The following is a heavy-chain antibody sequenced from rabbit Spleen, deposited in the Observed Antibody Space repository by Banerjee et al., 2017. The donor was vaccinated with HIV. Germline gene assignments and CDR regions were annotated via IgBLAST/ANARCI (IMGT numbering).Heavy chain of an antibody. D-gene: IGHD1-1*01. CDR1: GLDFSGDSY. Sequence: QSLEESGGGLVKPGASLTLTCKASGLDFSGDSYDSYMCWVRQAPGKGLEWIACIDIGSSGFTYFASWAKGRFTISKTSSTTVTLQMTSLTAADTATYFCARDTSSSFSSYGMDRWGPGTIVTV. CDR3: ARDTSSSFSSYGMDR. V-gene: IGHV1S40*01. CDR2: IDIGSSGFT. J-gene: IGHJ6*01.